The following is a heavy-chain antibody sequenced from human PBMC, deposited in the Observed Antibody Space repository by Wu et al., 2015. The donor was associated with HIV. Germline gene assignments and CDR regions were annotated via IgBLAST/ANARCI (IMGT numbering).Heavy chain of an antibody. D-gene: IGHD2-2*01. V-gene: IGHV1-69*12. CDR2: IIPIFGTA. Sequence: QVQLVQSGAEVKKPGSSVKVSCKASGGTFSSYAINWVRQAPGQGLEWMGGIIPIFGTANYAQKFQGRVSVTADEVTTTAFMELSSLRSEDTAVYYCARAGMPADYYYYYYMDVVGTNGTTVHRLL. CDR3: ARAGMPADYYYYYYMDV. J-gene: IGHJ6*03. CDR1: GGTFSSYA.